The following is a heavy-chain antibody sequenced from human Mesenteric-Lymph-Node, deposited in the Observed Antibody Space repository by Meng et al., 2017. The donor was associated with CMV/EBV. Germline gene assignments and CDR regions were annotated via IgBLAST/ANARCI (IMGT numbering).Heavy chain of an antibody. V-gene: IGHV4-39*07. D-gene: IGHD2-2*01. CDR1: GGSIRSSSYY. CDR3: AREYCSSTDCYYYHYYGMDV. CDR2: IYYSGST. J-gene: IGHJ6*02. Sequence: GSLRLSCTVSGGSIRSSSYYWGWIRQPPGKGLEWIGSIYYSGSTYYNPSLKSRVTISVDTSQNQFSLKLSSVTAADTAVYYCAREYCSSTDCYYYHYYGMDVWGQGTTVTVSS.